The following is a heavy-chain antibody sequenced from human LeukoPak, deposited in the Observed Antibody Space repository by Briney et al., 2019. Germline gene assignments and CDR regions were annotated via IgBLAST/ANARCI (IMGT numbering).Heavy chain of an antibody. CDR3: ARIPRYYDSSGYPYYYYYGMDV. J-gene: IGHJ6*02. CDR2: IYYSGST. V-gene: IGHV4-39*01. CDR1: GGSISSSSYY. D-gene: IGHD3-22*01. Sequence: SEALSLTCTVSGGSISSSSYYWGWIRQPPGKGLEWIGSIYYSGSTYYNPSLKSRVTISVDTSKNQFSLKLSSVTAADTAVYYCARIPRYYDSSGYPYYYYYGMDVWGQGTTVTVSS.